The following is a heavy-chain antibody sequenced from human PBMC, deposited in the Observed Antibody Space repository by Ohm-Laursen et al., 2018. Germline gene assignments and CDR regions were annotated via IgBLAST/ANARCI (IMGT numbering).Heavy chain of an antibody. J-gene: IGHJ5*02. V-gene: IGHV3-23*01. Sequence: SLRLSCAASGFTFSGYAMSWVRQAPGKGPEWVSVVTSSGRTTYYRDSVKGRFTISRDNSKNTLYLQMNSLRVEDTAVYYCAKGLSGGTGHGNWFDPWGQGTLVSVSS. CDR1: GFTFSGYA. CDR3: AKGLSGGTGHGNWFDP. CDR2: VTSSGRTT. D-gene: IGHD3-10*01.